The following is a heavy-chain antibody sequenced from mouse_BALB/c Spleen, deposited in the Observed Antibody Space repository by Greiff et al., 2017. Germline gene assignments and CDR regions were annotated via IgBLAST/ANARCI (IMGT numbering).Heavy chain of an antibody. CDR1: GFAFSSYD. J-gene: IGHJ4*01. CDR2: ISSGGGST. CDR3: ARKRTRGYYAMDY. V-gene: IGHV5-12-1*01. Sequence: VQLKESGGGLVKPGGSLKLSCAASGFAFSSYDMSWVRQTPEKRLEWVAYISSGGGSTYYPDTVKGRFTISRDNAKNTLYLQMSSLKSEDTAMYYCARKRTRGYYAMDYWGQGTSVTVSS.